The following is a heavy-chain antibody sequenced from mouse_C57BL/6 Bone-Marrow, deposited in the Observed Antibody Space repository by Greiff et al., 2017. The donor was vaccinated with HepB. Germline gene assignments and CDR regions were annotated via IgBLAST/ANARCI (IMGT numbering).Heavy chain of an antibody. CDR3: ARDCGPYYSNFPLAMDY. CDR2: ISDGGSYT. V-gene: IGHV5-4*01. J-gene: IGHJ4*01. D-gene: IGHD2-5*01. CDR1: GFTFSSYA. Sequence: EVHLVESGGGLVKPGGSLKLSCAASGFTFSSYAMSWVRQTPEKGLEWVATISDGGSYTYYPDNVKGRFTIARDNAKNNLYLQMSHLKSEDTAIYYCARDCGPYYSNFPLAMDYWGQGTSVTVSS.